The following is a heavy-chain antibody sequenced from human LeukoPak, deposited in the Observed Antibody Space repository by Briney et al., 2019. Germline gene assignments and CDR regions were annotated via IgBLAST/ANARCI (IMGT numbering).Heavy chain of an antibody. D-gene: IGHD6-19*01. CDR3: ARKEQWLPHDAFDI. V-gene: IGHV4-59*12. J-gene: IGHJ3*02. CDR1: GGISRYYSVGVTRSY. Sequence: SETLSLTCTVSGGISRYYSVGVTRSYRSWIRRSLGKVLEWIGYIHNSGTTNYNPSLKSRATMSVDTSKSQFSLKLSSVTAADTAVYYCARKEQWLPHDAFDIWGQGTMVTVSS. CDR2: IHNSGTT.